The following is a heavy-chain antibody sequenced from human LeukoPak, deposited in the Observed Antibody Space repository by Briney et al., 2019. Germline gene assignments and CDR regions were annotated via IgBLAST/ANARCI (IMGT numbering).Heavy chain of an antibody. V-gene: IGHV3-9*01. CDR2: ITWNSYTI. CDR3: AKAVGVASLIVDALHV. D-gene: IGHD1-26*01. CDR1: GFNFDDYA. Sequence: PGGSLRLSCTATGFNFDDYAMHWVRRSPGKGLEWVSGITWNSYTIVYADSVKGRFTISRDNAKNSLYLQMNSLRAEDTAFYCAKAVGVASLIVDALHVWGQGTMVTVSP. J-gene: IGHJ3*01.